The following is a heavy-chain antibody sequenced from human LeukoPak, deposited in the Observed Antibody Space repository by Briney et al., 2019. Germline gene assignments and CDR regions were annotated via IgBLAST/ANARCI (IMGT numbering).Heavy chain of an antibody. D-gene: IGHD3-16*02. V-gene: IGHV3-23*01. CDR2: VNGNGGST. CDR1: GFSFSTYA. CDR3: TKSLYGGCDY. J-gene: IGHJ4*02. Sequence: GGSLRLSCAASGFSFSTYAMSWVRQAPGKGLEWVSGVNGNGGSTSYADSVKGRFTIFRDNSKNTVYLQMNSLRVEDTAVYYCTKSLYGGCDYWGQGTVVTVSS.